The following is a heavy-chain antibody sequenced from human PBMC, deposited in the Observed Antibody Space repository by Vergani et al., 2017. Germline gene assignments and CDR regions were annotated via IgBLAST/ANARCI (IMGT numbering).Heavy chain of an antibody. CDR2: ISAYNGNT. Sequence: QVQLVQSGAEVKKPGASVKVSCKASGYTFTSYGISWVRQAPGQGLEWMGWISAYNGNTNYAQKLQGRVTMTTDTSTSTAYMELRSLRSEDTAVYYCAREHNCSGGSCYSGWFDPWGQGTLVTVSS. V-gene: IGHV1-18*01. J-gene: IGHJ5*02. D-gene: IGHD2-15*01. CDR3: AREHNCSGGSCYSGWFDP. CDR1: GYTFTSYG.